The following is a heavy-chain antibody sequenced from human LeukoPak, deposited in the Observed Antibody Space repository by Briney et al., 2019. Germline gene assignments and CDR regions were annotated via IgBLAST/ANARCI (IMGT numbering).Heavy chain of an antibody. Sequence: GGSLRLSCAASGFTFSSNEMNWVRQTPGKGLEWVSYISSSGNTIYYADSVKGRFTISRDNAKSSLYLQMNSLRAEDTAVYYCARGFSMAPWGQGTLVTVSS. J-gene: IGHJ5*02. CDR2: ISSSGNTI. CDR3: ARGFSMAP. V-gene: IGHV3-48*03. CDR1: GFTFSSNE. D-gene: IGHD2/OR15-2a*01.